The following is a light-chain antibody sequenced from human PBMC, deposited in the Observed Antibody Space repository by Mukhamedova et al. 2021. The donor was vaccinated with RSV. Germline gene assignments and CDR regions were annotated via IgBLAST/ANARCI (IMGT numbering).Light chain of an antibody. V-gene: IGKV3-20*01. CDR1: QSVSSSY. J-gene: IGKJ1*01. CDR2: GAS. CDR3: QQYGSSLPWT. Sequence: GERATLSCRASQSVSSSYLAWFQQKPGQAPRLLIYGASSRATGIPDRFSGSGSGTDFTLTISRLESEDFAVYYCQQYGSSLPWTF.